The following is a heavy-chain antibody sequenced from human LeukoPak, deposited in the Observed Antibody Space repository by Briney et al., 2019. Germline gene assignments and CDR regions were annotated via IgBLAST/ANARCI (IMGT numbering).Heavy chain of an antibody. CDR3: ARHGGYSGPYLH. Sequence: PSETLSLTCTVSGGSISNYYWSWIRQPPGRGLKGIGYFYFSGSTNYNPSLKRRVTISVDTSKNQFSLKLSSVTAADTAVFYCARHGGYSGPYLHWGQGTLVTVSS. CDR2: FYFSGST. J-gene: IGHJ1*01. D-gene: IGHD6-13*01. CDR1: GGSISNYY. V-gene: IGHV4-59*08.